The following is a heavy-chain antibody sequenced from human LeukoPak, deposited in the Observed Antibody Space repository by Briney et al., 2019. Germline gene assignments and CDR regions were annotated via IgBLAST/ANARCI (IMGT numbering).Heavy chain of an antibody. V-gene: IGHV3-21*01. D-gene: IGHD5-18*01. Sequence: GGSLRLSCAASGFTFSTYSMNWVRQAPGKGLEWVSSITSTSTFIYYSDTVEGRFTVSRDNAKNSLYLQMNSLRAEDTAVYYCARILRGYSYGLGDYWGQGTLVTVSS. CDR1: GFTFSTYS. J-gene: IGHJ4*02. CDR3: ARILRGYSYGLGDY. CDR2: ITSTSTFI.